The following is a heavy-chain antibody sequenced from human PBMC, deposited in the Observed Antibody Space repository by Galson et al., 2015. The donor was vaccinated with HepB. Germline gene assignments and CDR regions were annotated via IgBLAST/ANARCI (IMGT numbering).Heavy chain of an antibody. V-gene: IGHV4-34*01. D-gene: IGHD3-10*01. Sequence: LSLTCTVFGGSLNNYFWRWIRQSPGKGLEWIGEINHRGNTNYNPSVKSRVTMSVDTFKNEFSLKVTSLTAADTAVYYCARAYYGSGSYYHWFDPWGQGTLVTVSS. CDR3: ARAYYGSGSYYHWFDP. J-gene: IGHJ5*02. CDR1: GGSLNNYF. CDR2: INHRGNT.